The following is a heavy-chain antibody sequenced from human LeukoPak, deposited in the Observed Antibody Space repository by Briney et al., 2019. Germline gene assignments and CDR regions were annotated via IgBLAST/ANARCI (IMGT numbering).Heavy chain of an antibody. CDR1: GGSFSGYY. CDR3: ARSSSGYLRYYFDY. CDR2: LYHSGST. Sequence: SETLSLTCAVYGGSFSGYYWGWIRQPPGKGLEWIGSLYHSGSTYYNPSLKSRVTISVDTSKNQFSLKLSSVIAADRAVYYCARSSSGYLRYYFDYWGQGTLVTVSS. D-gene: IGHD3-22*01. J-gene: IGHJ4*02. V-gene: IGHV4-38-2*01.